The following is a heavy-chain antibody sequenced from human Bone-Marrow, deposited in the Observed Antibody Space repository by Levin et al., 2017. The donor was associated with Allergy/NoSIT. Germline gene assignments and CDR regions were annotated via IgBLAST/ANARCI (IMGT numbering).Heavy chain of an antibody. J-gene: IGHJ4*02. CDR3: ATAPQSTYGGIPQMLDS. D-gene: IGHD4-23*01. CDR2: ISSSTTYI. Sequence: GGSLRLSCTTSAVTFSNYNMNWVRQAPGKGLEWVASISSSTTYIYYGESMQGRFTISRDNAKKSLYLQLNSLRAEDTAVYYCATAPQSTYGGIPQMLDSWGQGTLVTVSS. V-gene: IGHV3-21*01. CDR1: AVTFSNYN.